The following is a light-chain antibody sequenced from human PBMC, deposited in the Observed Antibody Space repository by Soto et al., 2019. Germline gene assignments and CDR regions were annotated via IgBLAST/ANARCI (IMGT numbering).Light chain of an antibody. J-gene: IGLJ2*01. CDR3: SSYFGSDNSVA. CDR2: EVT. CDR1: SGDAGGLHY. V-gene: IGLV2-8*01. Sequence: QSALTQPPSASGSPGQSVTISCTGSSGDAGGLHYVAWYQHHPGKAPKLLIYEVTKRPSGVPDRFSASKSGNTASLTVSGLQSDDEAVYYCSSYFGSDNSVAFGGGTKLTVL.